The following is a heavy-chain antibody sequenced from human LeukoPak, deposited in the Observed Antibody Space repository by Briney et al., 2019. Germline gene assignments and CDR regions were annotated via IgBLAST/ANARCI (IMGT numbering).Heavy chain of an antibody. CDR2: IRYDGSNK. J-gene: IGHJ3*02. D-gene: IGHD2-2*01. CDR3: AKVGTEYQPRGAFDI. V-gene: IGHV3-30*02. CDR1: GFTFSSYG. Sequence: GGSLRLSCAASGFTFSSYGMHWVRQAPGKRLEWVAFIRYDGSNKYYADSVKGRFTISRDNSKNTLYLQMNSLRAEDTAVYYCAKVGTEYQPRGAFDIWGQGTMVTVSS.